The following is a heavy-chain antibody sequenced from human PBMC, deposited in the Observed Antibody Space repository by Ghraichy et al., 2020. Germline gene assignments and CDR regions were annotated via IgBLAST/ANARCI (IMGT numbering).Heavy chain of an antibody. Sequence: GALRLSCEVSGFSSRSYWMSWVRQAPGKGLEWVAKIKVDGSEKYYVDSVRGRFTISRDNAKNSLFLQMNSLRADDTAVYYCARESVAGGTYYYYYMDVWGKGTTVTVSS. CDR3: ARESVAGGTYYYYYMDV. D-gene: IGHD6-19*01. CDR1: GFSSRSYW. J-gene: IGHJ6*03. CDR2: IKVDGSEK. V-gene: IGHV3-7*01.